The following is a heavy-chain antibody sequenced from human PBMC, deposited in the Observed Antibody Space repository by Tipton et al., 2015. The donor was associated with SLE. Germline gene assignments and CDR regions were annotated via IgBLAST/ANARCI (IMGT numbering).Heavy chain of an antibody. J-gene: IGHJ4*02. CDR1: GFTFSTYA. V-gene: IGHV3-23*01. D-gene: IGHD6-19*01. CDR2: ISADGGAS. CDR3: ANLISLWLVQVAEY. Sequence: PLRLSCAASGFTFSTYAMSWVRQAPGKGLEWVSAISADGGASYYADSAKGRFAISRDNSNNKLYLQMKSLRADDTAVYYCANLISLWLVQVAEYWGQGTQLTVSS.